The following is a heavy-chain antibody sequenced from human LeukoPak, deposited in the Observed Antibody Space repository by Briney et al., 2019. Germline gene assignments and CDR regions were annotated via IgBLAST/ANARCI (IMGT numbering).Heavy chain of an antibody. D-gene: IGHD3-9*01. J-gene: IGHJ4*02. CDR1: GFTFSSYE. Sequence: GGSLRLSRAASGFTFSSYEMNWVRQAPGKGLEWVSYISSSGGAIYYADSVKGRFSISRDNAKNSLYLQMNSLRAEDTAVYYCARDGYDVLTGNQALFDYWGQGTLVTVSS. V-gene: IGHV3-48*03. CDR3: ARDGYDVLTGNQALFDY. CDR2: ISSSGGAI.